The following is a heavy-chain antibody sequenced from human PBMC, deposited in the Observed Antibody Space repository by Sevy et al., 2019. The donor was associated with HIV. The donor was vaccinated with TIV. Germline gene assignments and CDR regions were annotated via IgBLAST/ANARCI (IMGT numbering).Heavy chain of an antibody. Sequence: GGSLRLSCAASGFTFSSYWMSWVRQAPGKGLEWEANIKQDGSERYYEDSVKGRFTISRDNTKNSLYLQMNSLRVEDTAVYYCARDSQNIVVVPAATINYYYSYYMDVWGKGTTVTVSS. J-gene: IGHJ6*03. CDR1: GFTFSSYW. CDR3: ARDSQNIVVVPAATINYYYSYYMDV. D-gene: IGHD2-2*01. CDR2: IKQDGSER. V-gene: IGHV3-7*01.